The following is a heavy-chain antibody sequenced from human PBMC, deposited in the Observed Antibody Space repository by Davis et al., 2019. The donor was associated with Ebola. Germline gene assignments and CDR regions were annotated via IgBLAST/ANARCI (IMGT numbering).Heavy chain of an antibody. D-gene: IGHD6-25*01. CDR3: ARDSSGSPYSGLDV. Sequence: SETLSLTCSVSGGSISSGSYYWSWIRQSPGKGLEWIGNIFYSGSSSYSGSTNYHSSLKSRIFISVDTSKNQFSLKLNSVTAADTAVYYCARDSSGSPYSGLDVWGQGTTVTVSS. CDR1: GGSISSGSYY. V-gene: IGHV4-61*01. J-gene: IGHJ6*02. CDR2: IFYSGSSSYSGST.